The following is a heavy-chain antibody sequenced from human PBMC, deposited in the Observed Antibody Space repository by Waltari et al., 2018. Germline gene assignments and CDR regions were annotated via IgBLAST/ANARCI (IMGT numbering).Heavy chain of an antibody. D-gene: IGHD4-17*01. V-gene: IGHV3-15*01. CDR2: IKREVDGGTA. CDR1: VYPSHCAW. CDR3: VRESYGNDI. Sequence: QLVQSGGGLVRLGESLSLPCVGSVYPSHCAWMSWGRQAPAKGLEWVGRIKREVDGGTAEYIESVKDRFTISRDDSKNTLYLQMNSLKSEDSAVYFCVRESYGNDIWGQGTLVTVSS. J-gene: IGHJ4*02.